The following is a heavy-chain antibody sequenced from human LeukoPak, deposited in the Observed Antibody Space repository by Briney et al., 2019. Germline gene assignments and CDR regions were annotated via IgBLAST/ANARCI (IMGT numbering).Heavy chain of an antibody. V-gene: IGHV3-48*01. J-gene: IGHJ3*02. CDR1: GFTFTIFG. CDR2: IDARSGIT. CDR3: ARTYDFGRGPPGDAFDN. Sequence: GGSLRLSCAASGFTFTIFGLNWVRQAPGKGPEWVSYIDARSGITYYADSVQGRFTLSRDNARESVFLQMDSLRVDDTAVYYCARTYDFGRGPPGDAFDNWGPGTWVIVSS. D-gene: IGHD3-3*01.